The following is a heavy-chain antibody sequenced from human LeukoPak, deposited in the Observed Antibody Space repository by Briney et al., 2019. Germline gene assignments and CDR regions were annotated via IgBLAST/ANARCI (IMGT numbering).Heavy chain of an antibody. CDR3: AKLRD. V-gene: IGHV3-30*18. J-gene: IGHJ4*02. D-gene: IGHD3-16*01. CDR1: GFTFSSYA. CDR2: ISYDGSNK. Sequence: PGGSLRLSCAASGFTFSSYAMSWVRQAPGKGLEWVAVISYDGSNKYYADSVKGRFTISRDNSKNTLYLQMNSLRAEDTAVYYCAKLRDWGQGTLVTVSS.